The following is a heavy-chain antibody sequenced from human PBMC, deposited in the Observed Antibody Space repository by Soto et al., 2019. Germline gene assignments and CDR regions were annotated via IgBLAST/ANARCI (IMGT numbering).Heavy chain of an antibody. CDR1: SDSISSYY. D-gene: IGHD6-19*01. V-gene: IGHV4-59*08. J-gene: IGHJ4*01. Sequence: PSETLSLTCTVSSDSISSYYWIWIRQSPGKGLEWIGYTDYSGNTNYNPSLKSRVTISGDTSKNQFSLRLSSVTAADTAVYYCARAVGHPLYYLDYWGYGTLVTVSS. CDR3: ARAVGHPLYYLDY. CDR2: TDYSGNT.